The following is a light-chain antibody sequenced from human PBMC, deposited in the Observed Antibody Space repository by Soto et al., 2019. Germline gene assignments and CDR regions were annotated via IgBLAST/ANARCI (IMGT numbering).Light chain of an antibody. CDR1: QSINSRS. V-gene: IGKV3-20*01. Sequence: DIVLTQSPGTLSLSPGERATLSCGASQSINSRSLAWYQHKPGQAPRLLIYDASSRATGIPDRFSASGSGTDFTLTISSLEPEDFAVYYCQQYVASPYTLGQGTKV. J-gene: IGKJ2*01. CDR2: DAS. CDR3: QQYVASPYT.